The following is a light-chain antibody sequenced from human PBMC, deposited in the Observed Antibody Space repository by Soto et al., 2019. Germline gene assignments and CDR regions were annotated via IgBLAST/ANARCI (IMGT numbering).Light chain of an antibody. V-gene: IGKV3-15*01. Sequence: EIVITQSPATLSVSPGERATLSCRASQSVSSNLAWYQQKPGQAPRLLIYGASTRATGIPARFSGSGSGTEFTLTISSLQSEYFAVYYCQQYNNWPPLTFGGGTKVEIK. CDR2: GAS. J-gene: IGKJ4*01. CDR1: QSVSSN. CDR3: QQYNNWPPLT.